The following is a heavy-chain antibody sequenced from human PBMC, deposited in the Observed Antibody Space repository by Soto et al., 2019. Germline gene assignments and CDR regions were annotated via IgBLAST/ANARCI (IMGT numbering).Heavy chain of an antibody. Sequence: PSEPLSVTSTVAGGYISSGGYYWSWIRQHPGKGLEWIGYIYYSGSTYYNPSLKSRVTISVDTSKNQFSLKLSSVTAADTAVYYCARVPEGWFDPWGQGTLVTVSS. V-gene: IGHV4-31*03. CDR3: ARVPEGWFDP. CDR1: GGYISSGGYY. J-gene: IGHJ5*02. CDR2: IYYSGST.